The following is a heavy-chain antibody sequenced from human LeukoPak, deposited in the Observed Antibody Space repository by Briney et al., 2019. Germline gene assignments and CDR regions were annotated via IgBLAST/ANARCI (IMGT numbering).Heavy chain of an antibody. D-gene: IGHD2-8*01. J-gene: IGHJ4*02. V-gene: IGHV3-7*01. CDR3: ARLGYCTNGVCPSDY. CDR2: IKQDGSEK. Sequence: PGGSLRLSCAASGFTFSSYWMSWVRQAPGKGLEWVANIKQDGSEKYYVDSVKGRFTISSDNAKNSLYLQMNSLRAEDTAVYYCARLGYCTNGVCPSDYWGQGTLVTVSS. CDR1: GFTFSSYW.